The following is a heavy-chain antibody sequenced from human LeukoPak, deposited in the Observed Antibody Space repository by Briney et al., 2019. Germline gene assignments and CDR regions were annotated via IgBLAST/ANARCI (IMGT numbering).Heavy chain of an antibody. CDR2: IYSGGST. J-gene: IGHJ5*02. CDR3: SRGVPAGKGWFDP. D-gene: IGHD2-2*01. CDR1: GFTVSSNY. V-gene: IGHV3-66*02. Sequence: GGSLRLSCAASGFTVSSNYMSWVRQAPGKGLEWVSVIYSGGSTYYADSVKGRFTISRDNSKNTPYLQMNSRRGEDTALYYRSRGVPAGKGWFDPWGPGTPVTRSP.